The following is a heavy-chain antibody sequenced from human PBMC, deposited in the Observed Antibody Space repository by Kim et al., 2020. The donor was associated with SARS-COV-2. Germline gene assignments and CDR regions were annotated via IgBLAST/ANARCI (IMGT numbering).Heavy chain of an antibody. CDR2: ISRSGSYI. CDR1: GFTFSSSS. V-gene: IGHV3-21*04. Sequence: GGSLRLSCAASGFTFSSSSMNWVRQAPGKGLEWVSSISRSGSYINYADSVKGRFTISRDNAKNSLYLQMNSLRAEDMAVYYCVRSVVGTACVDYWGHGTPGTVSS. J-gene: IGHJ4*01. CDR3: VRSVVGTACVDY. D-gene: IGHD2-21*02.